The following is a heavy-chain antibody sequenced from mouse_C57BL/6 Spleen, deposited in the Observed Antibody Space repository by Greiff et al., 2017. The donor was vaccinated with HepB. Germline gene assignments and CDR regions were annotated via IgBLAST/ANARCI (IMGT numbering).Heavy chain of an antibody. J-gene: IGHJ2*01. Sequence: EVMLVESGGGLVKPGGSLKLSCAASGFTFSSYAMSWVRQTPEKRLEWVATISDGGSYTYYPDNVKGRFTISRDNAKNNLYLQMSHLKSEDTAMYYCARDERSSGYGYFDYWGQGTTLTVSS. D-gene: IGHD3-2*02. CDR1: GFTFSSYA. CDR2: ISDGGSYT. V-gene: IGHV5-4*01. CDR3: ARDERSSGYGYFDY.